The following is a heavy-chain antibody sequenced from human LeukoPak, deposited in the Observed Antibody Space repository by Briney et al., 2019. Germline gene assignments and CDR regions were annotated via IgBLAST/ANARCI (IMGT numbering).Heavy chain of an antibody. D-gene: IGHD3-10*01. Sequence: GGSVRLSCAASGFAISSFWMSWVRQAPGKGLEWVANIRQDGGTKYYMDSVKGRFTVSRDNAKNSLYLQMNYLTVGDTALYYCARHVVRGPILKYFDLWGRGT. J-gene: IGHJ2*01. V-gene: IGHV3-7*04. CDR1: GFAISSFW. CDR2: IRQDGGTK. CDR3: ARHVVRGPILKYFDL.